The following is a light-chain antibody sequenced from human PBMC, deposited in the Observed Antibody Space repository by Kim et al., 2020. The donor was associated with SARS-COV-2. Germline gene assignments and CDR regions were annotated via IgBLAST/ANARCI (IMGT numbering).Light chain of an antibody. CDR1: KSVGTK. J-gene: IGKJ1*01. CDR2: GAS. V-gene: IGKV3-15*01. Sequence: SPGERATLSCRASKSVGTKAAWYQQKPGQAPRLLMYGASIRATGIPARFSGSGSGTEFTLTISSLQSEDVAIYYCLQYQDWPPWTFGQGTKVDIK. CDR3: LQYQDWPPWT.